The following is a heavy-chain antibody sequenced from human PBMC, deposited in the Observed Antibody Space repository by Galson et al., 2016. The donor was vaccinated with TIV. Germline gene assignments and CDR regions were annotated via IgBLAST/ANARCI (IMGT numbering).Heavy chain of an antibody. CDR3: VKVPSSGFTYYYAMDV. Sequence: SLRLSCAASGFTFSSYAMTWVRQAPGKGLEWVTAISGGGDNIYYADSVKGRFTISRDNSKNTLYMQMNSLRAEDTAVYYCVKVPSSGFTYYYAMDVWGQGTTVTVSS. CDR1: GFTFSSYA. J-gene: IGHJ6*02. CDR2: ISGGGDNI. D-gene: IGHD6-19*01. V-gene: IGHV3-23*01.